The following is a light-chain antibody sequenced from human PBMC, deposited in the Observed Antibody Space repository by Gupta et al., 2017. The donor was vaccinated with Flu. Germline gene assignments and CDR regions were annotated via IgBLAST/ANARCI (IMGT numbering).Light chain of an antibody. CDR1: SSDIGAYNY. J-gene: IGLJ2*01. V-gene: IGLV2-8*01. CDR3: CSFGGINKRGV. Sequence: QSALTQPPSASGSPGQSVTISCPGTSSDIGAYNYVSWYQQHPGKAPKLLIYEVTKRPSGVSDRFSGSKSGNTASLTVSGLQAEDEADYYCCSFGGINKRGVFGGGTKLTVL. CDR2: EVT.